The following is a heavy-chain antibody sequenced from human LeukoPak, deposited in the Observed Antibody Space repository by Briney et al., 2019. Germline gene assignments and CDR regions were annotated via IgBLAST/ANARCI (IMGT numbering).Heavy chain of an antibody. J-gene: IGHJ4*02. CDR2: INPNSGGT. V-gene: IGHV1-2*02. CDR3: ARDPGYYNSSRDY. CDR1: GYTFTGYY. D-gene: IGHD3-9*01. Sequence: ASVKVSCKASGYTFTGYYMHWVRQAPGQGLEWMGWINPNSGGTNYAQKFQGRVTMTRDTSISTAYMELSRLRSDDTAVYYCARDPGYYNSSRDYWGQGTLVTVSS.